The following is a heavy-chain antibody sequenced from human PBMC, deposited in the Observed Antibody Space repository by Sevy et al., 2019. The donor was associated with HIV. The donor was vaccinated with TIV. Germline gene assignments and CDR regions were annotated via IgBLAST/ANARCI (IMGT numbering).Heavy chain of an antibody. CDR3: AREGCTKPHDY. V-gene: IGHV3-23*01. CDR2: FSFGCCVI. J-gene: IGHJ4*02. Sequence: GGSLRLSCAASGFTFSKYSMSWVRQPPGKGLEWVSSFSFGCCVINHAYAVKGRFTISNDNSKNSLYLQMNNLSAEATAVYYCAREGCTKPHDYWGQGALVTVSS. CDR1: GFTFSKYS. D-gene: IGHD2-8*01.